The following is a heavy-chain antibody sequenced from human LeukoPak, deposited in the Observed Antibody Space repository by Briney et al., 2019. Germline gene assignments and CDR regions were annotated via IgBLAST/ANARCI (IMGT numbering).Heavy chain of an antibody. Sequence: GESLKISCKGSGYSFTSYWIGWVRQMPGKGLEWMGTIYPGDSDTRYSPSFQGQVTISADKSISTAYLQWSSLKASDTAMYYCARQVQDYDFWSGSPYYGMDVWGQGTTVTVSS. CDR3: ARQVQDYDFWSGSPYYGMDV. D-gene: IGHD3-3*01. J-gene: IGHJ6*02. CDR2: IYPGDSDT. CDR1: GYSFTSYW. V-gene: IGHV5-51*01.